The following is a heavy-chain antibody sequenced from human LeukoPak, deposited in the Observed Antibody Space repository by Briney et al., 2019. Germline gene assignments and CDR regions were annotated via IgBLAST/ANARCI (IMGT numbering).Heavy chain of an antibody. Sequence: PSETLSLTCAVSGYSISSGYYWGWIRQPPGKGLEWIGSIYHSGSTYYNPSLKSRVTISVDTSKNQFSLKLSSVTAADTAVYYCARDLRRTYGSGARQYSSGWYYFDYWGQGTLVTVSS. CDR3: ARDLRRTYGSGARQYSSGWYYFDY. V-gene: IGHV4-38-2*02. J-gene: IGHJ4*02. CDR2: IYHSGST. D-gene: IGHD6-19*01. CDR1: GYSISSGYY.